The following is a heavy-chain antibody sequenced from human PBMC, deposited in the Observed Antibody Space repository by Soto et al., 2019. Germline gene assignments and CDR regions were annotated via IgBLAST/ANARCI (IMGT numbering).Heavy chain of an antibody. CDR2: IYFSGVT. CDR1: GASVISHNHY. V-gene: IGHV4-61*01. Sequence: PSETLSLTCNVSGASVISHNHYWSWIRQPPGKGLEWIGHIYFSGVTKYNTSLESRVTISVDLSKNQFSLRVISLTAADTAIYYCARDRFKPRSTFELWGQGTLVTVSS. CDR3: ARDRFKPRSTFEL. D-gene: IGHD3-9*01. J-gene: IGHJ4*02.